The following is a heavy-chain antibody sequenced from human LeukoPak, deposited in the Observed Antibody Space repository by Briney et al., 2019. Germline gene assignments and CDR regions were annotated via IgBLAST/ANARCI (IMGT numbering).Heavy chain of an antibody. CDR2: IKQDGNEK. CDR1: GFTFSSYW. V-gene: IGHV3-7*01. J-gene: IGHJ3*02. Sequence: TGGSLRLSCAASGFTFSSYWMNWVRQAPGKGREWVANIKQDGNEKYYVDSVKGRFTISRDNTKNSLYVQMNSLRVEDTAVYYCAKPITVSGATDAFDIWGQGTMVTVSS. CDR3: AKPITVSGATDAFDI. D-gene: IGHD3-3*01.